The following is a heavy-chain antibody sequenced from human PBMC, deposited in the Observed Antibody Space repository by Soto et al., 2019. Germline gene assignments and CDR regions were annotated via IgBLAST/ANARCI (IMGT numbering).Heavy chain of an antibody. CDR2: INHSGST. J-gene: IGHJ1*01. CDR3: ARGRSVYCSGGSCYFVYFQH. CDR1: GGSFSGYY. D-gene: IGHD2-15*01. V-gene: IGHV4-34*01. Sequence: PSETLSLTCAVYGGSFSGYYWSWIRQPPGKGLEWIGEINHSGSTNYNPSLKSRVTISVDTSKNQFSLKLSSVTAADTAVYYCARGRSVYCSGGSCYFVYFQHWGQGTLVTVSS.